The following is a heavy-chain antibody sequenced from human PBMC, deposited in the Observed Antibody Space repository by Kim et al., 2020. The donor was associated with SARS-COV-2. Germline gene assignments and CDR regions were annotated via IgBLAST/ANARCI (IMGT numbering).Heavy chain of an antibody. D-gene: IGHD3-22*01. CDR2: ISGSGGST. CDR3: AKDLRFDYYDSRGFGAFDI. CDR1: GFTFSSYA. J-gene: IGHJ3*02. Sequence: GGSLRLSCAASGFTFSSYAMSWVRQAPGKGLEWVSAISGSGGSTYYADSVKGRFTISRDNSKNTLYLQMNSLRAEDTAVYYCAKDLRFDYYDSRGFGAFDIWGQGTMVTVSS. V-gene: IGHV3-23*01.